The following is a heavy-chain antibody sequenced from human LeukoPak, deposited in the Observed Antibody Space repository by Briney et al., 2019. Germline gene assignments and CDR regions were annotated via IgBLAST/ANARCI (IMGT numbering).Heavy chain of an antibody. Sequence: SETLSLTCTVSGGSISSGGYYWSWIRQHPGKGLEWTGYIYYSGSTYYNPSLKSRVTISVDTSKNQFSLKLSSVTAADTAVYYCARGRVVVPAAMPGPYGMDVWGQGTTVTVSS. CDR3: ARGRVVVPAAMPGPYGMDV. J-gene: IGHJ6*02. CDR1: GGSISSGGYY. D-gene: IGHD2-2*01. CDR2: IYYSGST. V-gene: IGHV4-31*03.